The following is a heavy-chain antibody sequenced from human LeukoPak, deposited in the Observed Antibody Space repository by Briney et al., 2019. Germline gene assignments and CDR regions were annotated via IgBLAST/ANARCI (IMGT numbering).Heavy chain of an antibody. CDR2: ISSSSRYI. Sequence: GGSLRLSCAASGFIFNTYTMNWVRQTPGKGLEWVSSISSSSRYIYYADSVKGRFTISRDNAKNSLYLQMNSLRAEDTAVYYCAKYSPYHYYDSSGYYTPGDYWGQGTLVTVSS. V-gene: IGHV3-21*01. CDR3: AKYSPYHYYDSSGYYTPGDY. D-gene: IGHD3-22*01. J-gene: IGHJ4*02. CDR1: GFIFNTYT.